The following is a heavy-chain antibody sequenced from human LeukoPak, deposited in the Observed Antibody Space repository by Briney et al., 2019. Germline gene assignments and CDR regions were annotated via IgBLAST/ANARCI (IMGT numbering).Heavy chain of an antibody. CDR1: GGTFSSYA. J-gene: IGHJ6*02. D-gene: IGHD5-18*01. CDR2: IIPIFGTA. Sequence: GSSVKVSCKASGGTFSSYAISWVRQAPGQGLEWMGGIIPIFGTANYAQKFQGRVTITADESTSTAYMELSSLRSEDTAVYYCAKDLGYSELVGYYYGMDVWGQGTTVTVSS. V-gene: IGHV1-69*01. CDR3: AKDLGYSELVGYYYGMDV.